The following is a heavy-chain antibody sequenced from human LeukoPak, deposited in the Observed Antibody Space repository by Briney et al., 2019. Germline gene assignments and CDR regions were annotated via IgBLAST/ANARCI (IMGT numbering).Heavy chain of an antibody. D-gene: IGHD2-8*01. CDR3: AEGVDRKKVDR. CDR2: INHSGST. Sequence: SETLSLTCAVYGGSFSGYYWSWIRQPPGKGLEWIGEINHSGSTNYNPSLKSRVIISVGTSKNQFSLRLTSVTVADTAVYYCAEGVDRKKVDRWGQGTLVTVSS. V-gene: IGHV4-34*01. J-gene: IGHJ4*02. CDR1: GGSFSGYY.